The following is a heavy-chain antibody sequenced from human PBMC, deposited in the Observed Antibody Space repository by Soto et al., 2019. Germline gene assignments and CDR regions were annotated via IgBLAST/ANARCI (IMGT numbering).Heavy chain of an antibody. J-gene: IGHJ6*02. CDR3: ARSGFTYGSNTNYDYYGMDV. CDR2: IYYSGRT. V-gene: IGHV4-31*03. Sequence: SETLSLTCTVSGGSISSGCFHSSWIRQHPGKGLEWIGYIYYSGRTYYNPSLKGRITISVDTSKNQFSLKVRSVTAADTAVYFCARSGFTYGSNTNYDYYGMDVWGQGTTVTVSS. D-gene: IGHD4-17*01. CDR1: GGSISSGCFH.